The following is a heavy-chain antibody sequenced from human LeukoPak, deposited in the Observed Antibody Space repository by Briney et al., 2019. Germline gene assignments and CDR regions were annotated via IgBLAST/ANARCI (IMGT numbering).Heavy chain of an antibody. CDR1: GFTFSSYG. Sequence: GGSLRLSCAASGFTFSSYGMHWVRQAPGKGLEWVSAISGSGGSTYYADSVKGRFTISRDNSKNTLYLQMNSLRAEDTAVYYCAKKGRYSSSWYLIGYFDYWGQGTLVTVSS. CDR3: AKKGRYSSSWYLIGYFDY. V-gene: IGHV3-23*01. J-gene: IGHJ4*02. D-gene: IGHD6-13*01. CDR2: ISGSGGST.